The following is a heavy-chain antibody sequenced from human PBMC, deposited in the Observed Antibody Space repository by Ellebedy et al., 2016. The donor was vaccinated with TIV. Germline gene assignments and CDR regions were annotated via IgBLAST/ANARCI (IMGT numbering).Heavy chain of an antibody. J-gene: IGHJ4*02. D-gene: IGHD3-10*01. CDR3: AKDESVGEVPRPFDY. V-gene: IGHV1-69*13. CDR1: GGTFSSYA. CDR2: IIPIFGSA. Sequence: SVKVSCXASGGTFSSYAISWVRQAPGQGLEWMGGIIPIFGSANYAQKFQGRVTIIADESTSTAYMELSSLRVEDTAIYYCAKDESVGEVPRPFDYWGQGTLVTASS.